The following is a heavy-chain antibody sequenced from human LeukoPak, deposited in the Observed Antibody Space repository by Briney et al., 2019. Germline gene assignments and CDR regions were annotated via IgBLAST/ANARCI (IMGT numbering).Heavy chain of an antibody. CDR1: GFTFSSYW. CDR3: ARDFRLDFSFDL. Sequence: GGSLRLSCADSGFTFSSYWMSWVRQTPGKGLEWVANIKQDGSEKYYVDSVKGRFTISRDNAKNSLFLQMNGLRAEDTAVYYCARDFRLDFSFDLWGRGTLVTVSS. V-gene: IGHV3-7*01. CDR2: IKQDGSEK. J-gene: IGHJ2*01.